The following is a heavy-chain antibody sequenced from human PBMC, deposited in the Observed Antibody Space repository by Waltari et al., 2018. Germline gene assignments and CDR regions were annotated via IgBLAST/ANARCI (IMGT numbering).Heavy chain of an antibody. CDR1: GGTFSSYT. Sequence: QVQLVQSGAEVKKPGSSVNVSCKASGGTFSSYTISWVRQAPGQGLEWMGRIIPILGIATDEQKFKGRVTITADKSTSTAYMELSSLRSEDTAVYYCASVGYDTFFDDWGQGTLVTVSS. J-gene: IGHJ4*02. D-gene: IGHD5-12*01. CDR3: ASVGYDTFFDD. V-gene: IGHV1-69*02. CDR2: IIPILGIA.